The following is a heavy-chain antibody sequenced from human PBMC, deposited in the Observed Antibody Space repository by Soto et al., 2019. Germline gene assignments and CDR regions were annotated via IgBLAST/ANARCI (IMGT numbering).Heavy chain of an antibody. V-gene: IGHV4-39*01. CDR2: IYYSGST. CDR3: ARGARDYVWGSYRLDWYFDL. J-gene: IGHJ2*01. D-gene: IGHD3-16*02. CDR1: GGSISSSSYY. Sequence: QLQLQESGPGLVKPSETLSLTCTVSGGSISSSSYYWGWIRQPPGKGLEWIGSIYYSGSTYYNPSLKGRVTISVDTSKNQFSLKLSSVTAADTAVYYCARGARDYVWGSYRLDWYFDLWGRGTLVTVSS.